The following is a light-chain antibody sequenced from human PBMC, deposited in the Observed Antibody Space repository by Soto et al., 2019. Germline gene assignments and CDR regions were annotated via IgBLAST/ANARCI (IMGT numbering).Light chain of an antibody. CDR1: QSISTY. J-gene: IGKJ1*01. Sequence: DIQMTQSPSPLSASVGDRVTITFRAIQSISTYLNLYQQKPGKAPKLLIYFASSLQSGVPSRLSGSGYWTDFTLTISSLQPEDFGTYYSQQSFSXPRTFGQWTKV. V-gene: IGKV1-39*01. CDR2: FAS. CDR3: QQSFSXPRT.